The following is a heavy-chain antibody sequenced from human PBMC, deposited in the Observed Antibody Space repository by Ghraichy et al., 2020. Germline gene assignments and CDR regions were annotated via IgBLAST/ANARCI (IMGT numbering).Heavy chain of an antibody. J-gene: IGHJ6*02. Sequence: SETLSLTCTVSGGSISGYYWTWIRQPPGKGLEWIGYMSYSGSANYNPSLESRLTMSLDTSKNHFFLKLTSVTAADTALYYCARVNSDLNGLDVWGQGTRSSSP. CDR1: GGSISGYY. CDR2: MSYSGSA. CDR3: ARVNSDLNGLDV. D-gene: IGHD2-21*01. V-gene: IGHV4-59*01.